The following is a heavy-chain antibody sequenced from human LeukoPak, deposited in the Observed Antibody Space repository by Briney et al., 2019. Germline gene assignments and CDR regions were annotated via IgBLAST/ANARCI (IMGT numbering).Heavy chain of an antibody. J-gene: IGHJ4*02. Sequence: GGSLRLSCAASGFTFSSYAMSWVRQAPGKGLEWVSAISGSDGSPYFADFVKGRFTISRDNSKNTVYLQMNSLRAEDTAVYYCAKKGPRGDYGDYNFVYWGQGTLVTVSS. CDR3: AKKGPRGDYGDYNFVY. V-gene: IGHV3-23*01. CDR2: ISGSDGSP. D-gene: IGHD4-17*01. CDR1: GFTFSSYA.